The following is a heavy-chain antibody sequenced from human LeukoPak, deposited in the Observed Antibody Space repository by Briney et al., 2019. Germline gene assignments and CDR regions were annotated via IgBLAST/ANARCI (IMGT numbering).Heavy chain of an antibody. CDR2: INWNGGST. V-gene: IGHV3-20*04. D-gene: IGHD3-22*01. CDR3: ARGVGDYYDSSGELGY. Sequence: GGSLRLSCAASGFTFDDYAMHWVRQAPGKGLEWVSGINWNGGSTGYADSVKGRFTISRDNAKNSLYLQMNSLRAEDTALYYCARGVGDYYDSSGELGYWGQGTLVTVSS. CDR1: GFTFDDYA. J-gene: IGHJ4*02.